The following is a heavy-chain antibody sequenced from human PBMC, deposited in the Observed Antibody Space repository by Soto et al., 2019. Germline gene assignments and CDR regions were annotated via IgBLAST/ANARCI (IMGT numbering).Heavy chain of an antibody. V-gene: IGHV4-59*01. CDR2: IYYMGRT. Sequence: SETLSLTCTVGSISTYYWNWIRQPPGKGLEWIGYIYYMGRTNYNSSLKSRVTMSIDTSKNQFSLKLNSVTAADTAVYYCARDLWGYCGTDCYPLDVWGQGTTVTVSS. CDR3: ARDLWGYCGTDCYPLDV. D-gene: IGHD2-21*02. CDR1: SISTYY. J-gene: IGHJ6*02.